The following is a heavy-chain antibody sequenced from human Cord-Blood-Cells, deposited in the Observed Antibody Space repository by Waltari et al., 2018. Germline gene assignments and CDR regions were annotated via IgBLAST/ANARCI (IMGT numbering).Heavy chain of an antibody. CDR1: GYSFTSYW. D-gene: IGHD3-3*01. Sequence: EVQLVQSGAEVKKPGESLKISCKGSGYSFTSYWIGWVRQMPGKGLEWMGIIYPGDSDTRYSPSFQGQVTISADKSISTAYLQWSSLKAADTAMYYWASLRGRGYYDFWSGYPASNWFDPWGQGSLVTVSS. V-gene: IGHV5-51*01. J-gene: IGHJ5*02. CDR3: ASLRGRGYYDFWSGYPASNWFDP. CDR2: IYPGDSDT.